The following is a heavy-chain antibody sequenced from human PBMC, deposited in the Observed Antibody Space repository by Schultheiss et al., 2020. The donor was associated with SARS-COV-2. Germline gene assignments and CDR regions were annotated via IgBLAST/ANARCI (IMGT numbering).Heavy chain of an antibody. CDR2: IDWDDDK. V-gene: IGHV2-70*01. D-gene: IGHD3-22*01. Sequence: QTLSLTCTFSGFSLSTSGMCVSWIRQPPGKALEWLALIDWDDDKNYSTSLKTRLTISKDTSKNQVVLTMTNMDPVDTATYYCARTLYYYGSGAYWIDYWGQGTLVTVSS. J-gene: IGHJ4*02. CDR1: GFSLSTSGMC. CDR3: ARTLYYYGSGAYWIDY.